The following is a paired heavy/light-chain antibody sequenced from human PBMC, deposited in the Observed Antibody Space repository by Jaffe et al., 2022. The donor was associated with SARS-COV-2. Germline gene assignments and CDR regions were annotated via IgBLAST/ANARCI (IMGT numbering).Light chain of an antibody. J-gene: IGLJ1*01. CDR3: ISYTSSSTYV. CDR1: SSDVGGYNF. V-gene: IGLV2-14*01. CDR2: GVS. Sequence: QSALTQPASVSGSPGQSITISCTGTSSDVGGYNFVSWYQQHPGKAPKLMIHGVSNRPSGVSNRFSGSKSGSTASLTISGLQAEDEADYYCISYTSSSTYVFGTGTKVSVL.
Heavy chain of an antibody. Sequence: QVQLQQWGAGLLKPSETLSLTCAVFGGSFTDHYWSWIRQPPGKGLEWIGEISHSGSTKYNPSLKSRVTISVDASKKQFSLMLNSVTAADTAVYYCAGGRGYVWGRDDDWGQGTLVTVSS. V-gene: IGHV4-34*02. CDR3: AGGRGYVWGRDDD. CDR2: ISHSGST. CDR1: GGSFTDHY. J-gene: IGHJ4*02. D-gene: IGHD3-16*01.